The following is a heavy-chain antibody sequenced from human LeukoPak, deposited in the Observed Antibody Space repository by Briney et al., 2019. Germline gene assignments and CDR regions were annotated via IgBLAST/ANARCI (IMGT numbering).Heavy chain of an antibody. CDR3: ARDTLTGSGLDAFDI. D-gene: IGHD3-9*01. CDR1: GYTFTSYG. CDR2: ISAYNGNT. V-gene: IGHV1-18*01. J-gene: IGHJ3*02. Sequence: ASVKVSCKASGYTFTSYGISWVRQAPGRGLEWMGWISAYNGNTNYAQKLQGRVTMTTDTSTSTAYMELRSLRSDDTAVYYCARDTLTGSGLDAFDIWGQGTMVTVSS.